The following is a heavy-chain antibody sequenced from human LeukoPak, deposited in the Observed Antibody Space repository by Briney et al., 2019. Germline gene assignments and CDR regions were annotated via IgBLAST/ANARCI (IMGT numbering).Heavy chain of an antibody. J-gene: IGHJ6*02. V-gene: IGHV4-59*08. CDR1: GGSISSYY. CDR3: ARHPSGYDYYYYYGMDV. D-gene: IGHD5-12*01. CDR2: IYYSGST. Sequence: SETLSLTCTVSGGSISSYYWSWIRQPPGKGLEWIGYIYYSGSTNYNPSLKSRATISVDTSKNQFSLKLSSVTAADTAVYYCARHPSGYDYYYYYGMDVWGQGTTVTVSS.